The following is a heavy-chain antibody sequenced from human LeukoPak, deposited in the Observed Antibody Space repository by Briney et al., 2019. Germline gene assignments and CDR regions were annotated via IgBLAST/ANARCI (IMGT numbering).Heavy chain of an antibody. Sequence: QSGGSLRLSCAASGFTFSSYEVNWVRQAPGKGLEWISYISSRGSTIYYADSVKGRFTISRDNAKNSLYLQMNSLSAEDTAVYYCASGAYRDYFDYWGQGTLVTVSS. CDR1: GFTFSSYE. D-gene: IGHD1-26*01. CDR3: ASGAYRDYFDY. J-gene: IGHJ4*02. CDR2: ISSRGSTI. V-gene: IGHV3-48*03.